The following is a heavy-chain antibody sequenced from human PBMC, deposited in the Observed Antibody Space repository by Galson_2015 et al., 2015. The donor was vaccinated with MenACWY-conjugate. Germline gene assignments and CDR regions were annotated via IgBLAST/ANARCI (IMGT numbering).Heavy chain of an antibody. CDR1: GFTFSDRY. V-gene: IGHV3-72*01. CDR3: TRGHAATRYFDS. D-gene: IGHD1-1*01. Sequence: SLRLSCAGSGFTFSDRYMDWIRQAPGKGLEWVARSRNKASSYSTEYAASVNGRFTVSRDESGNTLYLEMSGLKSEDTAVYFCTRGHAATRYFDSWGQGTLVTVSS. CDR2: SRNKASSYST. J-gene: IGHJ4*02.